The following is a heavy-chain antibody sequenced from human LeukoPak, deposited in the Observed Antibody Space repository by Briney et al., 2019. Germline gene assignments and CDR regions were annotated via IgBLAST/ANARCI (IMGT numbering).Heavy chain of an antibody. V-gene: IGHV3-48*03. CDR1: GFTFNTYE. Sequence: GGSLRLSCVASGFTFNTYEMNWVRQAPGKGLEWVSYISSSGSTIYNADSVKGRFTISRDNPKNTLYLQMNSLRAEDTAVYFCAKRGVVIRVILVGFHKEAYYFESWGQGALVTVSS. D-gene: IGHD3/OR15-3a*01. CDR3: AKRGVVIRVILVGFHKEAYYFES. J-gene: IGHJ4*02. CDR2: ISSSGSTI.